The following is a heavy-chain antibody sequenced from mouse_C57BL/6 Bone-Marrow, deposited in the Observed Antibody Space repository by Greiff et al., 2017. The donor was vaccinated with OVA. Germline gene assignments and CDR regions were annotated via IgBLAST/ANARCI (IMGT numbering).Heavy chain of an antibody. CDR3: TRASNWGYYYAMDD. V-gene: IGHV5-9-1*02. Sequence: EVKLVESGEGLVKPGGSLKLSCAASGFTFSSYAMSWVRQTPEKRLEWVAYISSGGDYIYYADTVKGRFTISRDNARNTLYLQMSSLKSEDTAMYYCTRASNWGYYYAMDDWGQGTSVTVSS. J-gene: IGHJ4*01. CDR2: ISSGGDYI. D-gene: IGHD4-1*01. CDR1: GFTFSSYA.